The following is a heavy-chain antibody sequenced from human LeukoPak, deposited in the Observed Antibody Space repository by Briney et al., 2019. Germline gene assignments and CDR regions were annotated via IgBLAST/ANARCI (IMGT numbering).Heavy chain of an antibody. CDR3: AWAHCSGGSCYYGPFDY. Sequence: ASVKVSCKASGYTFTSYGISWVRQAPGQGLEWMGWISAYNGNTNYAQKLQGRVTMTTDTSTSTAYMELSSLRSEDTAVYYCAWAHCSGGSCYYGPFDYWGQGTLVTVSS. CDR1: GYTFTSYG. D-gene: IGHD2-15*01. V-gene: IGHV1-18*01. CDR2: ISAYNGNT. J-gene: IGHJ4*02.